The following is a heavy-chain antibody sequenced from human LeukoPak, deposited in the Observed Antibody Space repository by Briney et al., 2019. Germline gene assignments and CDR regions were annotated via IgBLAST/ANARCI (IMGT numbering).Heavy chain of an antibody. J-gene: IGHJ3*02. CDR2: INPSGGST. V-gene: IGHV1-46*01. CDR3: ARGLHNNYAFDI. Sequence: ASETVSCKASGYTFTSYYMHWVRQAPGQGLEWMGIINPSGGSTSYAQKFQGRVTMTRDTSTSTVYMELSSLRSEDTAVYYCARGLHNNYAFDIWGQGTMVTVSS. CDR1: GYTFTSYY. D-gene: IGHD1-1*01.